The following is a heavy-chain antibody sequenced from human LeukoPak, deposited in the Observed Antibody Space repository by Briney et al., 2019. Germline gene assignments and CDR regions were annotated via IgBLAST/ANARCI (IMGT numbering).Heavy chain of an antibody. CDR3: ARQRLRDYRLVDY. Sequence: SETLSLTCTVSGGSISSSSYYWGWIRQPPGKGLEWIGSIYYSGSTYYNPSLKSRVTISVDTSKNQFSLKLSSVTAADMAVYYCARQRLRDYRLVDYWGQGTLVTVSS. V-gene: IGHV4-39*01. CDR2: IYYSGST. D-gene: IGHD3-16*01. J-gene: IGHJ4*02. CDR1: GGSISSSSYY.